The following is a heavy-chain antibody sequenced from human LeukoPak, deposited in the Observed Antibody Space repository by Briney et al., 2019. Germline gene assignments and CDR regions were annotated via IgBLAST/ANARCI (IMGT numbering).Heavy chain of an antibody. V-gene: IGHV5-51*01. J-gene: IGHJ4*02. CDR2: ITPGNSVT. CDR1: GYSFTTYW. Sequence: GESLKISCKGSGYSFTTYWIGWMRQMPGKDLEWMAIITPGNSVTHYSPSLQGQVTISADKSISTAYLQWSSLEASDSGMYYCATRIGGTFQWGQGPLVTVSS. D-gene: IGHD2-15*01. CDR3: ATRIGGTFQ.